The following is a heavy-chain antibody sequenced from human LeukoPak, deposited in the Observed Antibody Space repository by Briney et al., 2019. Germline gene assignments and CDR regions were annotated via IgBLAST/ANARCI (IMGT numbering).Heavy chain of an antibody. Sequence: ASVKVSCKASGYTFTSYYMHWVRQAPGQGLEWMGIINPSGGSTSYAQKFQGRVTMTRDTSTSTVYMELSSLRSEDTAVYYCARDAYCGGDCSNDAFDIRGQGTMVTVSS. V-gene: IGHV1-46*01. CDR2: INPSGGST. CDR3: ARDAYCGGDCSNDAFDI. D-gene: IGHD2-21*02. J-gene: IGHJ3*02. CDR1: GYTFTSYY.